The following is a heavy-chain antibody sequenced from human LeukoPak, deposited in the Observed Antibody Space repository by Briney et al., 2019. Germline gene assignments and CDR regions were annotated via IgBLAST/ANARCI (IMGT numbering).Heavy chain of an antibody. CDR2: TYYRSKWYN. V-gene: IGHV6-1*01. CDR1: GDSVSSNSAA. Sequence: SQTLSLTCAISGDSVSSNSAAWNWIRQSPSRGLEWLGRTYYRSKWYNDYAVSVKSRITINPDTSKNQFSLQLNSVTPEDTAVYYCAREVRDSSSWYDDAFDIWGQGTMVTVSS. D-gene: IGHD6-13*01. CDR3: AREVRDSSSWYDDAFDI. J-gene: IGHJ3*02.